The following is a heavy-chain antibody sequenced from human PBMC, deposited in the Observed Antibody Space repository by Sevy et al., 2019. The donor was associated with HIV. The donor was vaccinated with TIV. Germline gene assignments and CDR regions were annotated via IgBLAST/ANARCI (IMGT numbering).Heavy chain of an antibody. Sequence: GGSLRLSCAASGFTFSSYWMSWVRQAPGKGLEWVANIKQDGSEKYYVDSVKGRFTISGDNAKNSLYLQMNSLRAEDTAVYYCAREAGTYYYGSGSYYNDGADYWGQGTLVTVSS. CDR1: GFTFSSYW. CDR3: AREAGTYYYGSGSYYNDGADY. D-gene: IGHD3-10*01. CDR2: IKQDGSEK. J-gene: IGHJ4*02. V-gene: IGHV3-7*01.